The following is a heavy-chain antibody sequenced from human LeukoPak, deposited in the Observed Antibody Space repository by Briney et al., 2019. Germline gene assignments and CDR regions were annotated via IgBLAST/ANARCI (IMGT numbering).Heavy chain of an antibody. V-gene: IGHV3-53*04. CDR1: GFTVRNNH. CDR2: IDSRDNT. CDR3: ARDFSRYCRSISCERRFDY. J-gene: IGHJ4*02. Sequence: AGGSLRLSCAASGFTVRNNHMSWVRQAPGKGLEWVSVIDSRDNTYHADSVKGRFTISRHTSKNTLYLQMNSLRAEDTAVYYCARDFSRYCRSISCERRFDYWGQGTLVTVSS. D-gene: IGHD2-2*01.